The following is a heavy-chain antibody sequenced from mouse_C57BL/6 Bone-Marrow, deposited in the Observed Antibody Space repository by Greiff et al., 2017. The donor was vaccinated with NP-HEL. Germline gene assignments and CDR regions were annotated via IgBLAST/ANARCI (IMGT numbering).Heavy chain of an antibody. D-gene: IGHD6-5*01. Sequence: VQLQQSGAELVRPGTSVKMSCKASGYTFTNYWIGWAKQRPGHGLEWIGDIYPGGGYTNYNEKFKGKATLTADKSSSTAYMQFSSLTSEDSAIYYSAKWVLSYAYKGYAMDYWGQGTSVTVSS. CDR1: GYTFTNYW. J-gene: IGHJ4*01. CDR2: IYPGGGYT. CDR3: AKWVLSYAYKGYAMDY. V-gene: IGHV1-63*01.